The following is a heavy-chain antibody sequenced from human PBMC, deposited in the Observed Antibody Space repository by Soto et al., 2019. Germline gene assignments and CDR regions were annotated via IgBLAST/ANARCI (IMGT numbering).Heavy chain of an antibody. V-gene: IGHV1-8*01. J-gene: IGHJ6*03. D-gene: IGHD3-9*01. Sequence: VSVKVSCKASGYTFTSYDINWVRQATGQGLEWMGWMNPNSGNTGYAQKFQGRVTMTRNTSISTAYMELSSLRSEDTAVYYCARAYYDILTGSYYMDVWGKGTTVTVSS. CDR2: MNPNSGNT. CDR1: GYTFTSYD. CDR3: ARAYYDILTGSYYMDV.